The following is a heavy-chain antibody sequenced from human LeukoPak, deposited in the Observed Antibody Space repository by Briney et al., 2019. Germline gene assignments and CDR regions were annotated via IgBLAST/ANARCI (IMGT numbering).Heavy chain of an antibody. V-gene: IGHV3-30*18. Sequence: PGGSLRLSCAASGFTFSSYGMHWVRQAPGKGLEWVAVISYDGSNKYYADSVKGRFTISRDNSKNTLYLQMNTLRAEDTAVYYCAKDKWVGATSYFDYWGQGTLVTVSS. CDR1: GFTFSSYG. CDR3: AKDKWVGATSYFDY. J-gene: IGHJ4*02. CDR2: ISYDGSNK. D-gene: IGHD1-26*01.